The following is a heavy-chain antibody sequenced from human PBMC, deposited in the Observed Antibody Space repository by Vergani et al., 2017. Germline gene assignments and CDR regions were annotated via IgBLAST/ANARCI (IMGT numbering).Heavy chain of an antibody. CDR1: GYTFSNYY. V-gene: IGHV1-46*03. J-gene: IGHJ4*02. Sequence: QVQVVQSGAEVKKSGASVKVSCKTSGYTFSNYYMHWVRQAPGQGLEWMGIINPSGGHTNYAQKFQGRVTMTRDTSTSTVYMKLSSQRSEDTAIYYCARGDYGILTGYRYWGQGTLVTVSA. D-gene: IGHD3-9*01. CDR2: INPSGGHT. CDR3: ARGDYGILTGYRY.